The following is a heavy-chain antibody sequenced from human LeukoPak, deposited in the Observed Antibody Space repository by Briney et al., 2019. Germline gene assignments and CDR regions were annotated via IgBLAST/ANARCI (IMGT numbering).Heavy chain of an antibody. V-gene: IGHV3-23*01. D-gene: IGHD6-19*01. Sequence: GGSLRLSCAASGFTFSSYAMSWVRRAPGKGLEWVSAISGSGGSTYYADSVKGRFTISRDNSKNTLYLQMNSLRAEDTAVYYCAKDQVEAVAGSDAFDIWGQGTMVTVSS. CDR3: AKDQVEAVAGSDAFDI. CDR2: ISGSGGST. CDR1: GFTFSSYA. J-gene: IGHJ3*02.